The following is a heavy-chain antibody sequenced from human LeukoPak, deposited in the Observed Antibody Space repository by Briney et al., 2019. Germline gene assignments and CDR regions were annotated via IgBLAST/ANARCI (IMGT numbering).Heavy chain of an antibody. CDR3: ARHSGSGSYHSPFGN. CDR2: IYYSGST. Sequence: SETLSLTCTVSGGSISTYYWSWIRQPPGKGLEWIGYIYYSGSTNHNPSLKSRVTISVDTSKNQLSLKLTSVLAADTAVYYCARHSGSGSYHSPFGNWGQGTLVTVSS. J-gene: IGHJ4*02. CDR1: GGSISTYY. V-gene: IGHV4-59*01. D-gene: IGHD3-10*01.